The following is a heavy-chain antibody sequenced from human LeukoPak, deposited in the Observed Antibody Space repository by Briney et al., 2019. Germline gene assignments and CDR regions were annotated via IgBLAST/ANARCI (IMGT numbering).Heavy chain of an antibody. CDR3: AELGITMIGGV. V-gene: IGHV3-48*03. CDR1: GFTFSSYN. CDR2: ISSSGSTI. J-gene: IGHJ6*04. D-gene: IGHD3-10*02. Sequence: GGSLRLSCAASGFTFSSYNMNWVRQAPGKGLEWVSYISSSGSTIYYADSAKGRFTISRDNAKNSLYLQMNSLRAEDTAVYYCAELGITMIGGVWGKGTTVTISS.